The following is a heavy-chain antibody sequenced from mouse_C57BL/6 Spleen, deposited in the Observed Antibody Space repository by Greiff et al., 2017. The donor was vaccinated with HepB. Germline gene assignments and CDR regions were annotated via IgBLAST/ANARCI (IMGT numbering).Heavy chain of an antibody. D-gene: IGHD2-3*01. Sequence: EVKLVESGPGLAKPSQTLSLTCSVTGYSITSDYWNWIRKFPGNKLEYMGYISYSGSTYYNPSLKSRISITRDTSKNQYYLQLNSVTTEDTATYYCARYRFDGYWAMDYWGQGTSVTVSS. J-gene: IGHJ4*01. CDR1: GYSITSDY. V-gene: IGHV3-8*01. CDR2: ISYSGST. CDR3: ARYRFDGYWAMDY.